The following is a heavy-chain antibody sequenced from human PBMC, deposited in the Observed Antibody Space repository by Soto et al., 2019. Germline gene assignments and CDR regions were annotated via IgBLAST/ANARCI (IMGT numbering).Heavy chain of an antibody. D-gene: IGHD2-2*01. CDR2: ISVSGDRT. CDR1: GFTFSSYA. Sequence: GGSLRLSCAASGFTFSSYAMCWVRQAPGKGLEWVSSISVSGDRTFYADSVKGRFTISRDNSSNTLHLQMNSLRAEDTALYYCAKDGDSITKNKPLAYSSQGTLVT. J-gene: IGHJ4*02. V-gene: IGHV3-23*01. CDR3: AKDGDSITKNKPLAY.